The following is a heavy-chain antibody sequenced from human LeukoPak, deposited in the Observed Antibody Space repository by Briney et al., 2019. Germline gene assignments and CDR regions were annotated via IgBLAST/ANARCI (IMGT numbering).Heavy chain of an antibody. D-gene: IGHD2-21*02. CDR2: ISSSSSTT. CDR1: GFTFSSYS. CDR3: ARDAEAYCGGDCLFDY. V-gene: IGHV3-48*04. Sequence: GGSLRLSCAASGFTFSSYSMNWVRQAPGKGLEWVSSISSSSSTTYYADSVKGRFTISRDNAKNPLYLQMNSLRAEDTAVYYCARDAEAYCGGDCLFDYWGQGTLVTVSS. J-gene: IGHJ4*02.